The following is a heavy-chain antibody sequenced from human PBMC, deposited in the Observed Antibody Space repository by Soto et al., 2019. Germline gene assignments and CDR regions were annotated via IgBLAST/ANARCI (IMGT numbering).Heavy chain of an antibody. D-gene: IGHD2-15*01. CDR1: GFTFSSYS. CDR3: ARLGGYCSGGSCPYGMDV. Sequence: GGSLRLSCAASGFTFSSYSMNWVRQAPGKGLEWVSSISSSSSYIYCADSVKGRFTISRDNAKNSLYLQMNSLRAEDTAVYYCARLGGYCSGGSCPYGMDVWG. J-gene: IGHJ6*02. CDR2: ISSSSSYI. V-gene: IGHV3-21*01.